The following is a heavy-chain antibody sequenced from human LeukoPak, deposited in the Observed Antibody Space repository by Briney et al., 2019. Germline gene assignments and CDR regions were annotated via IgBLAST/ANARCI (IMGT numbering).Heavy chain of an antibody. CDR3: ARDSGSYYGSY. D-gene: IGHD1-26*01. J-gene: IGHJ4*02. CDR2: ITTYNGDA. V-gene: IGHV1-18*01. CDR1: GYAFTTYG. Sequence: GASVKVSCKASGYAFTTYGISWVRQAPGQGLEWMGWITTYNGDANYAQKLQGRVIMTRDTSTSTAYMELRSLRSDDTAVYYCARDSGSYYGSYWGQGTLVTVSS.